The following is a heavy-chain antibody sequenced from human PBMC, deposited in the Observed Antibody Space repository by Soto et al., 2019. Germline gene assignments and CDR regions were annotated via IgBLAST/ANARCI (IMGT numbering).Heavy chain of an antibody. CDR1: GGSISSGDYY. V-gene: IGHV4-30-4*01. D-gene: IGHD6-13*01. CDR3: ARRLIAAAVTAWFDP. CDR2: IYYSGST. J-gene: IGHJ5*02. Sequence: QVQLQESGPGLVKPSQTLSLTCTVSGGSISSGDYYWIWVRQPPGKGLEWIGYIYYSGSTYYNPSHKSRVTISVDTSKNRFSLKLSSVTAADTAVYYCARRLIAAAVTAWFDPWGQGTLVTVSS.